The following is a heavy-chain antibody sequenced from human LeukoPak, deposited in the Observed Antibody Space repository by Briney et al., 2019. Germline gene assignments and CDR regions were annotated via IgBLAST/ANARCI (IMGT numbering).Heavy chain of an antibody. Sequence: AAVKVSCKASGYIFTGYYMHWVRQAPGQGLEWMGWINPNSGGTNYAQKFQGRVTMTRDTSISTAYMELSRLRSDDTAVYYCARSRMVRGVMSWFDPWGQGTLVTVSS. CDR3: ARSRMVRGVMSWFDP. D-gene: IGHD3-10*01. J-gene: IGHJ5*02. V-gene: IGHV1-2*02. CDR2: INPNSGGT. CDR1: GYIFTGYY.